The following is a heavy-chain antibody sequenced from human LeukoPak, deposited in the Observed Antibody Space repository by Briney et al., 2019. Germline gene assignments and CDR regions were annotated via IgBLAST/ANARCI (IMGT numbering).Heavy chain of an antibody. J-gene: IGHJ4*02. CDR1: GGSFSGYY. D-gene: IGHD6-13*01. CDR3: ARGYSSSWAGDQLDY. Sequence: SETLSLTCAVYGGSFSGYYWSWIRHPPGKGLEWIGEINHSGSTNYNPSLKSRVTISVDTSKNQFSLKLSSVTAADTAVYYCARGYSSSWAGDQLDYWGQGTLVTVSS. CDR2: INHSGST. V-gene: IGHV4-34*01.